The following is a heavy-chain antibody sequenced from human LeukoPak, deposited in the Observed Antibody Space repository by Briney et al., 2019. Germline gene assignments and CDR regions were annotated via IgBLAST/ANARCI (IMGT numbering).Heavy chain of an antibody. Sequence: GASVKVSCKASGGTFSNFGISWLRQAPGRGPEWMGGIIPMFGTATYGQKFQGRVTITADESTAYMELTSLRSEDTAVYYCARDSEGDGDYVSYFDYWGKGTLVIAS. CDR3: ARDSEGDGDYVSYFDY. J-gene: IGHJ4*02. CDR1: GGTFSNFG. V-gene: IGHV1-69*13. D-gene: IGHD4-17*01. CDR2: IIPMFGTA.